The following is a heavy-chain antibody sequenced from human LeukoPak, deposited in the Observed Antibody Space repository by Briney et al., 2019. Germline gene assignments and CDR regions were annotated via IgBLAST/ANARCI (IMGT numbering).Heavy chain of an antibody. D-gene: IGHD3-22*01. J-gene: IGHJ4*02. CDR3: ARDPYYDSSGPRYYFDY. CDR2: INPSGGST. Sequence: ASVKVSCKASGYTFTSYYMHWVRQAPGQGLEWMGIINPSGGSTSYAQKFQGRVTMTRDMSTSTVYMELSSLRSEDTAVYYCARDPYYDSSGPRYYFDYWGQGTLVTVSS. CDR1: GYTFTSYY. V-gene: IGHV1-46*01.